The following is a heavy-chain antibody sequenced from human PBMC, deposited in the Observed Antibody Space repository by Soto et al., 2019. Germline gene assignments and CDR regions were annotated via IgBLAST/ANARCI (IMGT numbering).Heavy chain of an antibody. Sequence: ASVKVSCKASGYTFTGYYMHWVRQAPGQGLEWMGWINPNSGGTNYAQKFQGWVTMTRDTSISTAYMELSRLRSDDTAVYYCARSRTRLAMVRGVILGDAFDIWGQGTMVTVSS. CDR3: ARSRTRLAMVRGVILGDAFDI. D-gene: IGHD3-10*01. CDR2: INPNSGGT. CDR1: GYTFTGYY. V-gene: IGHV1-2*04. J-gene: IGHJ3*02.